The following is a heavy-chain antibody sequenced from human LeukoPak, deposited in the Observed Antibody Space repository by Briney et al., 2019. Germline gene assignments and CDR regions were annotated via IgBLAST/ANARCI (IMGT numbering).Heavy chain of an antibody. V-gene: IGHV1-8*01. J-gene: IGHJ5*02. CDR1: GYTFTSYD. Sequence: GASVKVSCKASGYTFTSYDINWVRQATGQGLEWMGWMNPNSGNTGYAQKFQGRVTMTRNTSISTAYMELSSVTAADTAVYYCATYLTYYSDMCWFDPWGQGTLVTVSS. CDR3: ATYLTYYSDMCWFDP. CDR2: MNPNSGNT. D-gene: IGHD3-22*01.